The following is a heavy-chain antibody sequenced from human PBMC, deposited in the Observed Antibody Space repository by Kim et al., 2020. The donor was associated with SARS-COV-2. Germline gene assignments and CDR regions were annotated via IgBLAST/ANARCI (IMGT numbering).Heavy chain of an antibody. CDR1: GFTFSSYG. CDR3: AREWGRVHSVVPAAVDYYYGMDV. J-gene: IGHJ6*02. Sequence: GGSLRLSCAASGFTFSSYGMHWVRQAPGKGLEWVAVIWYDGSNKYYADSVKGRFTISRDNSKNTLYLQMNSLRAEDTAVYYCAREWGRVHSVVPAAVDYYYGMDVWGQGTTVTVSS. V-gene: IGHV3-33*01. D-gene: IGHD2-2*01. CDR2: IWYDGSNK.